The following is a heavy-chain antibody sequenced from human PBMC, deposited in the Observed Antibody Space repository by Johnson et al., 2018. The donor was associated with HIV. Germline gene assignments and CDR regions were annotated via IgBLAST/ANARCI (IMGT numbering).Heavy chain of an antibody. V-gene: IGHV3-30-3*01. CDR2: ISYDGSNK. Sequence: QVQPVESGGGVVQPGRSLRLSCAASGFSFSDSAMHWVRQAPGKGLEWVAVISYDGSNKYYADSVKGRFTISRDNSKNTLYLQMNSLRAEDTALYYCARGPYCSSSGCYGSGTYSSAFDIWGQGTMVTVSS. CDR1: GFSFSDSA. CDR3: ARGPYCSSSGCYGSGTYSSAFDI. D-gene: IGHD2-2*01. J-gene: IGHJ3*02.